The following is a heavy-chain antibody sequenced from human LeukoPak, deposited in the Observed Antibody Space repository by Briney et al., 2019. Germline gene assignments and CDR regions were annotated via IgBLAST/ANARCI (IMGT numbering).Heavy chain of an antibody. CDR2: ISSNGGNT. Sequence: GGSLRLSCSASGFTFSSYAMHWVRQAPGKGLEYVSAISSNGGNTYYADSVKGRFTISRDNSRNTLYLQMSSLRAEDTAVYYCVKTPRSGDYLYYFDYWGQGTLVTVSS. CDR3: VKTPRSGDYLYYFDY. V-gene: IGHV3-64D*09. J-gene: IGHJ4*02. CDR1: GFTFSSYA. D-gene: IGHD3-16*01.